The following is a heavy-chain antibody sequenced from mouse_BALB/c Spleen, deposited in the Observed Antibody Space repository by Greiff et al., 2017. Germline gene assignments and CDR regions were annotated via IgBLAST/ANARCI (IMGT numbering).Heavy chain of an antibody. CDR1: GYTFTSYW. CDR2: IYPSDSYT. J-gene: IGHJ2*01. CDR3: TRDYFDY. Sequence: VQLQQPGAELVRPGASVKLSCKASGYTFTSYWINWVKQRPGQGLEWIGNIYPSDSYTNYNQKFKDKATWTVDKSSSTAYMQLSSPTSEDSAVYYCTRDYFDYWGQGTTLTVSS. V-gene: IGHV1-69*02.